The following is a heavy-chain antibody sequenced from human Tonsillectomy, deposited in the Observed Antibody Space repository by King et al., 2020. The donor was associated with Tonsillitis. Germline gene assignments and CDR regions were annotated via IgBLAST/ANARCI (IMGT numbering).Heavy chain of an antibody. Sequence: VQLVESGAEVKKPGASVKVSCKASGYTFTSYGISWVRQAPGQGLEWMGWISAYNNNTNYAQKLQGRVTMTTDTSTSTGYMELRSLRSDDTAMYYCARDLAIFGVAANGYWGPGTLVTVSS. CDR3: ARDLAIFGVAANGY. V-gene: IGHV1-18*01. CDR1: GYTFTSYG. D-gene: IGHD3-3*01. J-gene: IGHJ4*02. CDR2: ISAYNNNT.